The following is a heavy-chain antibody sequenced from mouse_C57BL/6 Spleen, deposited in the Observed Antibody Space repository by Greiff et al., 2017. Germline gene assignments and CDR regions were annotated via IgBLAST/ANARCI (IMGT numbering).Heavy chain of an antibody. CDR2: IYPYNGGT. V-gene: IGHV1-19*01. CDR1: GYTFTDYY. Sequence: EVHLPQSGPELVKPGASVKMSCKASGYTFTDYYMNWVKQSHGKSLAWIGVIYPYNGGTSYNQKFKGKATLTVDKSSSTAYMELNRRTSEDSEVYYCARYATVVGDALGYWGQGTSVTVSS. CDR3: ARYATVVGDALGY. J-gene: IGHJ4*01. D-gene: IGHD1-1*01.